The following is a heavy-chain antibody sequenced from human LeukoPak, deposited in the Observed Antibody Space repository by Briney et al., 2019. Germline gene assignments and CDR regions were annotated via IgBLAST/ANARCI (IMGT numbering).Heavy chain of an antibody. CDR1: GGTFSSYA. CDR2: IIPIFGTA. V-gene: IGHV1-69*01. J-gene: IGHJ6*03. D-gene: IGHD4-17*01. CDR3: ARGYGDYLTGHYYYMDV. Sequence: TGGSLRLSCAASGGTFSSYAISWVRQAPGQGLEWMGGIIPIFGTANYAQKFQGRVTITADESTSTAYMELSSLRSEDTAVYYCARGYGDYLTGHYYYMDVWGKGTTVTISS.